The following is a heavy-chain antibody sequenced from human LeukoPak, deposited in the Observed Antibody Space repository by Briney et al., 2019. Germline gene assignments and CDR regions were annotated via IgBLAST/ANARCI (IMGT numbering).Heavy chain of an antibody. CDR2: IYYSGST. V-gene: IGHV4-59*08. CDR1: GGSISSYY. CDR3: AGTSYYDSSGYYQRGPFDY. Sequence: NSSETLSLTCTVSGGSISSYYGSWIRQPPGKGREWIVYIYYSGSTNYNPSLKSRVTISVDTSKNQFSLKLSSVTAADTAVYYCAGTSYYDSSGYYQRGPFDYWGQGTLVTVSS. J-gene: IGHJ4*02. D-gene: IGHD3-22*01.